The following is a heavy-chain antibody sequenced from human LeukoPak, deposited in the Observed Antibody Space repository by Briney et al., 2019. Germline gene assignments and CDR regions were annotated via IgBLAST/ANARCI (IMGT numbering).Heavy chain of an antibody. Sequence: SETLSLTCTVSGGSIRSYYWSWIRQPPGKGLEWIGEINHSGSTNYNPSLKSRVNISVDTSKNQFSLKLSSVTAADTAVYYCARGCSSSWYALGDYYYYYYMDVWGKGTTVTVSS. D-gene: IGHD6-13*01. CDR2: INHSGST. J-gene: IGHJ6*03. V-gene: IGHV4-34*01. CDR1: GGSIRSYY. CDR3: ARGCSSSWYALGDYYYYYYMDV.